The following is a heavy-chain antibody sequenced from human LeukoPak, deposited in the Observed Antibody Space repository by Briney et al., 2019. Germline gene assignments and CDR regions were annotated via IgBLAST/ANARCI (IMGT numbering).Heavy chain of an antibody. J-gene: IGHJ4*02. CDR1: GGSFCSDG. D-gene: IGHD5-12*01. CDR3: ARDRSPTTAGTLDS. V-gene: IGHV1-69*06. CDR2: IIVFFGTA. Sequence: ASAKVSCKASGGSFCSDGVAWVRQAPGQGLEWMGRIIVFFGTAKYAQKFQGRVTITADTSTNTAYMELSHLRFEDTAVYFCARDRSPTTAGTLDSWGQGTLVTVSS.